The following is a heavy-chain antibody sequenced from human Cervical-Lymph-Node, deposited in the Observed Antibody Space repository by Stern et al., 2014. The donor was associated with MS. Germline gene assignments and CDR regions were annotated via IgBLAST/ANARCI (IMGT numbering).Heavy chain of an antibody. V-gene: IGHV1-69*12. CDR1: GGTFNTYT. D-gene: IGHD2-8*01. J-gene: IGHJ4*02. CDR2: IIPIFGKA. Sequence: QDQLVQSGPEVKKPGSSVKVSCKASGGTFNTYTISWVRQAPGQGLEWMGGIIPIFGKANYAQNFQGRVTITADESTSTAYMELSSLRSEDTAVYYCARELSQVLVYWGQGTLVTVSS. CDR3: ARELSQVLVY.